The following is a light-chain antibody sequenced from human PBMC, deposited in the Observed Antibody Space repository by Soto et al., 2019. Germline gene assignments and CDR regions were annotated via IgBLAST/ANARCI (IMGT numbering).Light chain of an antibody. CDR3: QQYSDGPTT. CDR1: QSLYSN. CDR2: GAS. Sequence: DIVMPQSPATLSVSPGERATLSCRASQSLYSNLAWYQQKPGQAPRLLVYGASTRATGIPARFRGSGSGTEYTLTISSLQSEDFAIYYCQQYSDGPTTFGQGTKVEIK. V-gene: IGKV3-15*01. J-gene: IGKJ1*01.